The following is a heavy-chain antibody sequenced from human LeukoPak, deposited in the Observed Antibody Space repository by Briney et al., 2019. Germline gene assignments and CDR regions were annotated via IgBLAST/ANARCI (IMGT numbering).Heavy chain of an antibody. D-gene: IGHD3-22*01. J-gene: IGHJ3*02. Sequence: SETLSLTCTVSGCSISSGYYWGWIRQPPGKGLEWIGSIYHSGSTYYNPSLKSRVTISVDTSKNQFSLKLSSVTAADTAVYYCATHRSRYYDSSGPPNAFDIWGQGTMVTVSS. CDR3: ATHRSRYYDSSGPPNAFDI. V-gene: IGHV4-38-2*02. CDR1: GCSISSGYY. CDR2: IYHSGST.